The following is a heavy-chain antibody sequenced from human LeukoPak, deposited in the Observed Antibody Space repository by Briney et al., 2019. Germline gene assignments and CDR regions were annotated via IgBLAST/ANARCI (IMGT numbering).Heavy chain of an antibody. CDR1: GYTFTSYY. V-gene: IGHV1-46*01. CDR2: INPSGGST. CDR3: ARDRSRDGYNYGGPDAFDI. J-gene: IGHJ3*02. D-gene: IGHD5-24*01. Sequence: ASVTVSCKASGYTFTSYYMHWVRQAPGQGLERMRIINPSGGSTSYAQKFQGRVTMTRDTSTSTVYMELSSLRSEDTAVYYCARDRSRDGYNYGGPDAFDIWGQGTMVTVSS.